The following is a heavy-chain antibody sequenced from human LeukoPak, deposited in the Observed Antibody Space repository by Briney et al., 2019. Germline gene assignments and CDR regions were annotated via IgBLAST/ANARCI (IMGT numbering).Heavy chain of an antibody. CDR3: ARETGTSNMDV. D-gene: IGHD1-7*01. V-gene: IGHV4-59*12. J-gene: IGHJ6*02. CDR2: ISYSGST. CDR1: GGSISGYY. Sequence: SETLSLTCTVSGGSISGYYWSWIRQPPGKGLEWIGYISYSGSTKYNPSLQSRVTMSVDTSKNQFSLKLTSVTAADTAVYYCARETGTSNMDVWGQGTTVTVSS.